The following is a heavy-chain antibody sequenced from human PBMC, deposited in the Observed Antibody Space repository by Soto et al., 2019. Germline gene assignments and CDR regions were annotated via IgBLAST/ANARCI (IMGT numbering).Heavy chain of an antibody. CDR2: IYYSGST. Sequence: SETLSLTCTVSGGSIIRSSYYWVWIRQPPGKGLEWIGSIYYSGSTYYNPSLKSRVTISVDTSKNQFSLKLSSVTAADTAVYYCARAYYYDSSGYYYNWFDPWGQGTLVTVSS. D-gene: IGHD3-22*01. J-gene: IGHJ5*02. V-gene: IGHV4-39*01. CDR1: GGSIIRSSYY. CDR3: ARAYYYDSSGYYYNWFDP.